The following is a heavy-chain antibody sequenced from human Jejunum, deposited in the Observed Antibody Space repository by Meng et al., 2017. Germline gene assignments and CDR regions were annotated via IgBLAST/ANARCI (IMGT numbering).Heavy chain of an antibody. V-gene: IGHV3-74*01. J-gene: IGHJ4*02. CDR2: INPDGSTT. Sequence: EVQLVESGGGLVQPGESLRLACAASGFNFRTAWMHWVRQAPGEGLVWVSRINPDGSTTVYADSVKGRFTISRDNTKNTLFLQMRSLRAEDTAVYYCVRSDFVHGEPISFDLWGQGTLVTVSS. CDR3: VRSDFVHGEPISFDL. CDR1: GFNFRTAW. D-gene: IGHD1-26*01.